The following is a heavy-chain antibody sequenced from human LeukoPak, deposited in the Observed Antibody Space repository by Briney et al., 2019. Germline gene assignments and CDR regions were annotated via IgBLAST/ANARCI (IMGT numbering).Heavy chain of an antibody. CDR3: ARGYSTTQPYLGY. Sequence: AGSLSLSCAASGFTFDDYGLSWVRQAPGKGLEWVSGTNWNGLSTAYADSVKGRFTISRDTTKNSLYLQMDSLRAEDTALYYCARGYSTTQPYLGYWGQGTLVTVSS. CDR1: GFTFDDYG. J-gene: IGHJ4*02. D-gene: IGHD5-18*01. V-gene: IGHV3-20*04. CDR2: TNWNGLST.